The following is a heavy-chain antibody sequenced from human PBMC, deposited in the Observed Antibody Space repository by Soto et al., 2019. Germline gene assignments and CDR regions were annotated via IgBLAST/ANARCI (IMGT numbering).Heavy chain of an antibody. Sequence: QITLKESGPTLVKPTQTLTLTCTFSGFSLSTSGVGVGWIRQPPGKALEWLALIYWNDDKRYSPSLKSRLTITKDTSKNQVVLTMTNMDPVDTATYYCAHSIFGVVITTYNWFDPWGQGTLVTVSS. D-gene: IGHD3-3*01. CDR3: AHSIFGVVITTYNWFDP. J-gene: IGHJ5*02. CDR2: IYWNDDK. V-gene: IGHV2-5*01. CDR1: GFSLSTSGVG.